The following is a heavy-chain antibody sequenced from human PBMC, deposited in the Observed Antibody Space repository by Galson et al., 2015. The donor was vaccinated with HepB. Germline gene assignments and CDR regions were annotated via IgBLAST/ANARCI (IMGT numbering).Heavy chain of an antibody. CDR1: GFTFSSYA. J-gene: IGHJ5*02. Sequence: SLRLSCAASGFTFSSYAMSWVRQAPGKGLEWVSAISGSGGSTYYADSVKGRFTISRDNSKNTLYLQMNSLRAEDTAVYYCAKDRSPDYAALRGWFDPWGQGTLVTVSS. V-gene: IGHV3-23*01. CDR2: ISGSGGST. CDR3: AKDRSPDYAALRGWFDP. D-gene: IGHD4-17*01.